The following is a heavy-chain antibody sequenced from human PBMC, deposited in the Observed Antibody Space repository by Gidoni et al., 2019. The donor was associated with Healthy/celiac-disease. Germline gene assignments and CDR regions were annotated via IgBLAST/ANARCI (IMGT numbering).Heavy chain of an antibody. CDR1: GFTFDDYA. D-gene: IGHD1-26*01. Sequence: EVQLVESGGGLVQPGRSLRLSCAASGFTFDDYAMHWVRQAPGKGLAWVSGISWNSGSIGYADSVKGRFTISRDNAKNSLYLQMNSLRAEDTALYYCAKADSGSYLSGVFDYWGQGTLVTVSS. J-gene: IGHJ4*02. CDR3: AKADSGSYLSGVFDY. CDR2: ISWNSGSI. V-gene: IGHV3-9*01.